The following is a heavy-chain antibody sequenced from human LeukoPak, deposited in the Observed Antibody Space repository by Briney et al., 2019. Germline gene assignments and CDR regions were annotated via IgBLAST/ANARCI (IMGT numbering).Heavy chain of an antibody. Sequence: SQTLSLTCTVSGGSISSGGYYWSWIRQPPGRGLEWIGYIYHSGSTYYNPSLKSRVTISVDRSKNRFSLKLSSVTAADTAVYYCARGRARSGYAFDYWGQGTLVTVSS. V-gene: IGHV4-30-2*01. J-gene: IGHJ4*02. CDR2: IYHSGST. CDR3: ARGRARSGYAFDY. CDR1: GGSISSGGYY. D-gene: IGHD5-12*01.